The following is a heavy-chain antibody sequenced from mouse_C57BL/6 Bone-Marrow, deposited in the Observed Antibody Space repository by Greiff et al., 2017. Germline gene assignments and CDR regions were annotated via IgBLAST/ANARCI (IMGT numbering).Heavy chain of an antibody. D-gene: IGHD2-4*01. Sequence: EVHLVESGGGLVQPKGSLKLSCAASGFTFNTYAMHWVRQAPGKGLEWVARIRSKSSNYATYYADSVKDRFTISRDDSQSMLYLQMNNLKTEDTAMYYCVREGGYDYLYYFDYWGQGTTLTVSS. CDR1: GFTFNTYA. V-gene: IGHV10-3*01. J-gene: IGHJ2*01. CDR3: VREGGYDYLYYFDY. CDR2: IRSKSSNYAT.